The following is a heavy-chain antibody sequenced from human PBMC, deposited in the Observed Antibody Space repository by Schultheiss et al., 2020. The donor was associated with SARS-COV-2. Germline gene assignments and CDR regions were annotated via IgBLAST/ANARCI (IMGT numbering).Heavy chain of an antibody. Sequence: SGPTLVKPTETLTLTCTVSGFSLINGRMGVSWIRQPPGKALEWLAHIFSNDEKSYSTSLKSRLTISKDTSKSQVVLTMTNMDPVDTATYYCARTLGYCSSTSCSDWFDPWGQGTLVTVSS. CDR1: GFSLINGRMG. D-gene: IGHD2-2*01. CDR2: IFSNDEK. J-gene: IGHJ5*02. CDR3: ARTLGYCSSTSCSDWFDP. V-gene: IGHV2-26*01.